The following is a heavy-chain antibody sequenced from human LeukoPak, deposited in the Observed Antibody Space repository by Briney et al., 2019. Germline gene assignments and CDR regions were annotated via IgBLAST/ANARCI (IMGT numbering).Heavy chain of an antibody. J-gene: IGHJ6*03. V-gene: IGHV4-4*07. Sequence: SETLFLTCVVSGGSINSDFWSWIRRPAGKGLEWIGRVYTNGGTNYNPSLKSRVTISIDTAKNQFSLRVRSVTAADTAIYYCAGGHSGSSAKILYYYYMDVWGKGTTVTVSS. D-gene: IGHD1-26*01. CDR2: VYTNGGT. CDR3: AGGHSGSSAKILYYYYMDV. CDR1: GGSINSDF.